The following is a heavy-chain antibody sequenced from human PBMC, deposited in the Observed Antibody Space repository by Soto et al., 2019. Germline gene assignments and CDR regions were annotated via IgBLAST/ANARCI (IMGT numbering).Heavy chain of an antibody. CDR3: ARDPSNIVATYFDY. Sequence: GGSLRLSCAASGFTFSNYWMTWVRQAPGKGLEWETNIKKDGSEKYYMDAVEGRFTISRDTCTNSLYLQMNSLRAEDTAVYYCARDPSNIVATYFDYWGQGIMVTVSS. J-gene: IGHJ4*02. D-gene: IGHD5-12*01. V-gene: IGHV3-7*01. CDR1: GFTFSNYW. CDR2: IKKDGSEK.